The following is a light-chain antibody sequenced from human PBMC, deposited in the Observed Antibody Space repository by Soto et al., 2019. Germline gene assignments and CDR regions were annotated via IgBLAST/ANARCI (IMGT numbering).Light chain of an antibody. V-gene: IGLV2-14*01. CDR3: SSFTTSYFYV. CDR1: GSDIGAYNY. J-gene: IGLJ1*01. Sequence: SLLTQPASVSGSPGQSITISCTGTGSDIGAYNYVSWYQQHPVKAPKLIIYGVTHRPSGVSTRFSASKSAYTASLTISGLQAEDEADYYCSSFTTSYFYVFGPGT. CDR2: GVT.